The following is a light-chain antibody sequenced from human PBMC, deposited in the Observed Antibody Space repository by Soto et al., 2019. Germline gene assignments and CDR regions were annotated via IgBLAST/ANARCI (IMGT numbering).Light chain of an antibody. CDR2: DNN. V-gene: IGLV1-51*01. Sequence: QTVLTQPPSVSAAPGQKVTISCSGSSSNIGNNYVSWYQQLPGTAPKLLIYDNNKRPSGIPDRFSGSKSGTSATLGITGLQTGDEADYYCGPWDSSLSAVVFGGGTKVTVL. CDR3: GPWDSSLSAVV. CDR1: SSNIGNNY. J-gene: IGLJ2*01.